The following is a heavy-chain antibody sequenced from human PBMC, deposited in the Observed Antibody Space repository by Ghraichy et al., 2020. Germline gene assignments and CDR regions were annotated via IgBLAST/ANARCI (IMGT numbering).Heavy chain of an antibody. Sequence: GGSLRLSCAASGFTFSNYAIHWVRQAPGKGLEWVAVISFDGSYRNYAESVKGRFTISRDNPKNTLYLQMNSLRADDTAVYYCAKDVKKELIWFGADFWGQGTLVTVSS. J-gene: IGHJ4*02. D-gene: IGHD3-10*01. CDR1: GFTFSNYA. CDR2: ISFDGSYR. V-gene: IGHV3-30*18. CDR3: AKDVKKELIWFGADF.